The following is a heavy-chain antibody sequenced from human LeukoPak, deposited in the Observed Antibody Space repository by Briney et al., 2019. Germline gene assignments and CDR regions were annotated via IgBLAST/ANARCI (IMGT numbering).Heavy chain of an antibody. CDR3: ARGVPYGGNPVDY. Sequence: KPSETLSLTCAVYGRSFSGYYWSWIRQPPGKGLEWIGYIYYSGSTYYNPSLKSRVTISVDTSKNQFSLKLSSVTAAGTAVYYCARGVPYGGNPVDYWGQGTLVTVSS. J-gene: IGHJ4*02. CDR2: IYYSGST. D-gene: IGHD4-23*01. V-gene: IGHV4-30-4*01. CDR1: GRSFSGYY.